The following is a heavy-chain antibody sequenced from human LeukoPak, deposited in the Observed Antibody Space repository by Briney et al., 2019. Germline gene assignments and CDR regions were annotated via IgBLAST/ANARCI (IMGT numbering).Heavy chain of an antibody. J-gene: IGHJ4*02. CDR3: AKGTYSSSPRDY. Sequence: GGSLRLSCAASGFTFSSYWMSWVRQAPGKGLEWVANIKRDGGEKYYVDSVKGRFTISRDNSKNTLFLQMNSLRAEDTAVYYCAKGTYSSSPRDYWGQGTLVTVSS. D-gene: IGHD6-6*01. CDR2: IKRDGGEK. V-gene: IGHV3-7*05. CDR1: GFTFSSYW.